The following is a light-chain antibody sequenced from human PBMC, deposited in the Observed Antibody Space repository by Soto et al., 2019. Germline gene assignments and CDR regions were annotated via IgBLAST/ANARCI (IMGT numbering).Light chain of an antibody. CDR2: DAS. Sequence: EIVLTQSPATLSLSTGERATLSCRASQSVSSCLAWYQQKPGQAPRLLIYDASNRATGIPARFSGSGSGTDFALTISSIEPEDFAVYYCQQRSNWPPSWTFGQGTKVDIK. J-gene: IGKJ1*01. CDR1: QSVSSC. CDR3: QQRSNWPPSWT. V-gene: IGKV3-11*01.